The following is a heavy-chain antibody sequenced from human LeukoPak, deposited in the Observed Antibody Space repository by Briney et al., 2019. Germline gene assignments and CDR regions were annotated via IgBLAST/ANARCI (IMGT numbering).Heavy chain of an antibody. D-gene: IGHD3-22*01. Sequence: SETLSLTCTVSGGSISSYYWSWIRQPPGEGLEWIGYIYYSGSTNYNPSLKSRVTISVDTSKNQFSLKLSSVTAADAAVYYCARLYSSGYPDYWGQGTLVTVSS. J-gene: IGHJ4*02. CDR2: IYYSGST. CDR1: GGSISSYY. V-gene: IGHV4-59*01. CDR3: ARLYSSGYPDY.